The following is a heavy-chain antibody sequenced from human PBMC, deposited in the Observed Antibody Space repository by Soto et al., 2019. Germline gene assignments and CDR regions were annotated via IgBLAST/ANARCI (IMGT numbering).Heavy chain of an antibody. CDR3: ARDSSGYSPDY. Sequence: QVQLVESGGGVVQPGRSLRLSCAASGFTFSSYGMHWVRQAPGKGLEWVAVIWYDGSNKYYADSVKGRFTISRDNSTNTLYLQMNSLRAEDTAVYYCARDSSGYSPDYWGQGTLVTVSS. CDR1: GFTFSSYG. D-gene: IGHD3-22*01. V-gene: IGHV3-33*01. J-gene: IGHJ4*02. CDR2: IWYDGSNK.